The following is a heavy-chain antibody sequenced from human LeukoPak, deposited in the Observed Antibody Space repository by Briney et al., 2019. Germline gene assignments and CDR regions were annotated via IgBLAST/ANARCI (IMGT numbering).Heavy chain of an antibody. CDR2: IYPSDSDA. Sequence: GESLKISCQGSEYGFATYWIAWLRQMPGKGLEGMGIIYPSDSDARYSPSFQGQVNISADKSNKTAYLQWSSLKASDTAMYYCARPLQGIVGATGFDYWGQGTLVTVSS. CDR1: EYGFATYW. CDR3: ARPLQGIVGATGFDY. V-gene: IGHV5-51*01. D-gene: IGHD1-26*01. J-gene: IGHJ4*02.